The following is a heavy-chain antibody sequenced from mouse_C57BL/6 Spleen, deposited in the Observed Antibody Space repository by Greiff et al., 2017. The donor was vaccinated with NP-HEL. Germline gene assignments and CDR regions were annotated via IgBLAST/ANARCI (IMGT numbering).Heavy chain of an antibody. J-gene: IGHJ4*01. V-gene: IGHV1-50*01. Sequence: QVQLQQPGAELVKPGASVKLSCKASGYTFTSYWMQWVKQRPGQGLEWIGEIDPSDSYTNYNQKFKGKATLTVDTSSSTAYMQLSSLTSEDSAVYYCARRGGRGNAMDYWGQGTSVTVSS. CDR2: IDPSDSYT. D-gene: IGHD1-1*02. CDR3: ARRGGRGNAMDY. CDR1: GYTFTSYW.